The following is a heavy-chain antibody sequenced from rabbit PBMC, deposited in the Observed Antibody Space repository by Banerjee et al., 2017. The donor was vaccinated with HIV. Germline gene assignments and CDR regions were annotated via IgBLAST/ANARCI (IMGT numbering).Heavy chain of an antibody. CDR3: ARDTATSFSTYGMDL. CDR2: TVGGRSTFT. V-gene: IGHV1S40*01. D-gene: IGHD1-1*01. J-gene: IGHJ6*01. CDR1: GFSFSRNDY. Sequence: QSLEESGGGLVQPEGSLTLTCKASGFSFSRNDYMCWVRQAPGKGLEWIACTVGGRSTFTYYASWAKGRFTISKASSTTVTLQMTSLTAADTATYFCARDTATSFSTYGMDLWGPGTLVTVS.